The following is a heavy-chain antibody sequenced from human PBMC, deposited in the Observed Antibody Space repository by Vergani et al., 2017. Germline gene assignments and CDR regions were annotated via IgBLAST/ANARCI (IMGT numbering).Heavy chain of an antibody. CDR2: IYYSGST. V-gene: IGHV4-31*03. J-gene: IGHJ4*02. D-gene: IGHD3-10*01. Sequence: QVQLQESGPGLVKPSQTLSLTCTVSGGSISSGGYYWSWIRQHPGKGLELIGYIYYSGSTYYNPSLKSRVTISVETSKNQFSLKLSSVTAAGTAVYYCARDYGSGSLDYWGQGTLVTVSS. CDR1: GGSISSGGYY. CDR3: ARDYGSGSLDY.